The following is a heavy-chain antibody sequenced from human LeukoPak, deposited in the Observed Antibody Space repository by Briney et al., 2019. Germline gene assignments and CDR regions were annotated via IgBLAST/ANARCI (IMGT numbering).Heavy chain of an antibody. D-gene: IGHD2-2*01. CDR2: INSRGSTI. CDR3: ASRVTVPQGMDV. J-gene: IGHJ6*04. Sequence: GGSLRLACAASGFTFSDYYMNWIRQAPGKGLERVSYINSRGSTIYYADSVMGRFTISRDNAKNSLYLQMNSLRAEDTAVYYCASRVTVPQGMDVWGKGTTVTVSS. CDR1: GFTFSDYY. V-gene: IGHV3-11*04.